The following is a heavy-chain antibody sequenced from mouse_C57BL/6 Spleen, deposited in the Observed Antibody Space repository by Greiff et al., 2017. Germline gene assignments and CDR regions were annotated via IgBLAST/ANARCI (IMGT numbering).Heavy chain of an antibody. CDR2: IYPGDGDT. Sequence: QVQLQQSGAELVKPGASVKISCKASGYAFSSYWMNWVKQRPGKGLEWIGQIYPGDGDTNYNGKFKGKATLTADKSSSTAYMQLSSLTSEDSAVYFCARSDDYDAGGFGYWGQGTTLTVSS. D-gene: IGHD2-4*01. CDR1: GYAFSSYW. J-gene: IGHJ2*01. V-gene: IGHV1-80*01. CDR3: ARSDDYDAGGFGY.